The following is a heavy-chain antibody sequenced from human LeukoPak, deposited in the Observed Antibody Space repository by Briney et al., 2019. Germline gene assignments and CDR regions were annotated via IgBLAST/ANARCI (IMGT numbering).Heavy chain of an antibody. CDR2: INHSGST. Sequence: SETLSLTCAVYGGSFSGYYWSWIRQPPGKGLEWIGEINHSGSTNYNPSLKSRVTISVDTSKNQFSLKLSSVTAADTAVYYCARGLTDFDYWGQGTLVTVSS. V-gene: IGHV4-34*01. J-gene: IGHJ4*02. CDR3: ARGLTDFDY. CDR1: GGSFSGYY.